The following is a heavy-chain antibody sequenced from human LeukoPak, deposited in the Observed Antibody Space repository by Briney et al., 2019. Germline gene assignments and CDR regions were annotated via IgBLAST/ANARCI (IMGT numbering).Heavy chain of an antibody. CDR3: ARDRLTGAFDY. CDR1: GFTFSSYS. J-gene: IGHJ4*02. D-gene: IGHD3-9*01. CDR2: ISSSSSTI. V-gene: IGHV3-48*01. Sequence: GGSLRLSCAASGFTFSSYSMNWVRQAPGKGLEWVSYISSSSSTIYYADSVKGLFTISRDNAKNSLYLQMNSLRAEDTAVYYCARDRLTGAFDYWGQGTLVTVSS.